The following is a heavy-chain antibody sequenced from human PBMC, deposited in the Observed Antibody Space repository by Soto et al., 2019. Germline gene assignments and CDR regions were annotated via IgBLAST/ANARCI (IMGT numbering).Heavy chain of an antibody. CDR2: LNPKSGGT. CDR1: GYSFTNYD. D-gene: IGHD2-8*01. CDR3: ARGDSTDCSNGVCSFFYNHDMDV. Sequence: ASVKVSCKASGYSFTNYDIHWVRQAPGQGLEWLGRLNPKSGGTSTAQKFQGWVTMTTDTSISTASMELTRLTSDDTAIYYCARGDSTDCSNGVCSFFYNHDMDVWGQGTTVTVSS. J-gene: IGHJ6*02. V-gene: IGHV1-2*04.